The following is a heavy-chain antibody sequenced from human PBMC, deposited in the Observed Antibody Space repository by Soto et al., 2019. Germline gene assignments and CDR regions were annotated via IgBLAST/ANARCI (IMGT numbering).Heavy chain of an antibody. J-gene: IGHJ4*02. CDR3: AHMTGFEY. V-gene: IGHV3-23*01. CDR2: ISGNGGTT. Sequence: GGSLRLSCAASGFTFSSTAMSWVRQAPGKGLEWVSTISGNGGTTYYADSVRGRLTISRDNSKNTVYLQMNSLTGEDTAVYYCAHMTGFEYWGQGTLVTVS. CDR1: GFTFSSTA. D-gene: IGHD3-9*01.